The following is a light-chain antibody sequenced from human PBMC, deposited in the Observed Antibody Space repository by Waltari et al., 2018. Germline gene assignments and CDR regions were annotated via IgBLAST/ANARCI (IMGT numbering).Light chain of an antibody. V-gene: IGLV1-40*01. Sequence: QSGLTQPPSVSGAPGQRVTISCTGSSSNIGAGFYVHWYQLLPGTAPNLLIYGDNNRPSGVPDRVSASKSGTSASRAITGLQAKDEADYYCQAYDSSLSGSIFGGGTKLTVL. CDR1: SSNIGAGFY. CDR2: GDN. CDR3: QAYDSSLSGSI. J-gene: IGLJ2*01.